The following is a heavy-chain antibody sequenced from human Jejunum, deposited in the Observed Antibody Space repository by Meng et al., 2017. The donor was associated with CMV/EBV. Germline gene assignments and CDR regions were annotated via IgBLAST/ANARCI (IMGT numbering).Heavy chain of an antibody. V-gene: IGHV3-15*01. J-gene: IGHJ4*02. CDR1: NAW. CDR3: TTRTSGHYYDSSGYYY. Sequence: NAWMTWVRQAPGKGLEWVGRIKSNTDSGTADYAAPVKGRFTIPRDDLKNTLYLHMNSLRTEDTAVYYCTTRTSGHYYDSSGYYYWGQGTLVTVSS. CDR2: IKSNTDSGTA. D-gene: IGHD3-22*01.